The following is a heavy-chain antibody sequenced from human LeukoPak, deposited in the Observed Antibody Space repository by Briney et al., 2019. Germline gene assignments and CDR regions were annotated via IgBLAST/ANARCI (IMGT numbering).Heavy chain of an antibody. J-gene: IGHJ4*02. CDR2: IYSGGST. Sequence: GGSLRLSCAASGFTVSSNYMSWVRQAPGKGLEWVSVIYSGGSTYYADSVKGRFAISRDNSKNTLYLQMNSLRAEDTAVYYCAREPHYYDSSGYPNWGQGTLVTVSS. CDR1: GFTVSSNY. D-gene: IGHD3-22*01. V-gene: IGHV3-66*01. CDR3: AREPHYYDSSGYPN.